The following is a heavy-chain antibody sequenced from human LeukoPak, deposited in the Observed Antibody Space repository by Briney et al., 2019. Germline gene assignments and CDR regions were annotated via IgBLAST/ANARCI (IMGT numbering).Heavy chain of an antibody. CDR3: ARDLAYYYYMDV. CDR1: GGSISSGGYY. CDR2: FYNSGSS. J-gene: IGHJ6*03. V-gene: IGHV4-61*08. Sequence: SETLSLTCTVSGGSISSGGYYWSWIRQPPGKGLEWIGYFYNSGSSTYNPSLKSRVTISVDRSKNQFSLKLSSVTAADTAVYYCARDLAYYYYMDVWGKGTTVTVSS.